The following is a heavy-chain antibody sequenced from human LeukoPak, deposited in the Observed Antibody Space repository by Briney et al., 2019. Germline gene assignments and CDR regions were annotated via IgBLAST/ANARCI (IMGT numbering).Heavy chain of an antibody. CDR1: GGSISSGDYY. D-gene: IGHD2-21*02. CDR3: ARAPDSSSGGDLDAFDI. Sequence: PSQTLSLTCTVSGGSISSGDYYWSWIRQPPGKGLEWIGYIYYSGSTYYNPSLKSRVTISVDTSKNQFSLKLSSVTAADTAVYYCARAPDSSSGGDLDAFDIWGQGTMVTVSS. J-gene: IGHJ3*02. CDR2: IYYSGST. V-gene: IGHV4-30-4*01.